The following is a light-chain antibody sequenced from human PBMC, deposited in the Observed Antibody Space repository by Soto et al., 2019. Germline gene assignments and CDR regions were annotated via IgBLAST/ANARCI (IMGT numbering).Light chain of an antibody. V-gene: IGKV1-33*01. CDR1: QDINDR. CDR3: QQFDSLPYT. CDR2: DAS. J-gene: IGKJ2*01. Sequence: DIQMTQSASSLSASVGDRVTITCQASQDINDRLNWYQQKPGKAPKILISDASSLETGVPSRFSGDGSGTDFTLTINNLQPEDFATYHGQQFDSLPYTCVQGTSLEI.